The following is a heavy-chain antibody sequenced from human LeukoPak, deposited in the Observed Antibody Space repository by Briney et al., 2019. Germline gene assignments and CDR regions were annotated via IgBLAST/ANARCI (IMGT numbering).Heavy chain of an antibody. CDR3: ARHGFRGDGYNWAANWFDP. J-gene: IGHJ5*02. Sequence: SETLSLTCTVSGASISSYYWSWIRQPPGKGLEWIGYIYYSGSTNYNPSLKSRVTISVDTFKNQFSLKLSSVTAADTAVYYCARHGFRGDGYNWAANWFDPWGQGTLVTVSS. V-gene: IGHV4-59*08. CDR2: IYYSGST. CDR1: GASISSYY. D-gene: IGHD5-24*01.